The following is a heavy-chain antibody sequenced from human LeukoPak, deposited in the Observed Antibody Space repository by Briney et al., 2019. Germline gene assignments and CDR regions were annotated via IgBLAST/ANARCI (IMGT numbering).Heavy chain of an antibody. CDR3: ARGYSQRIVVVINAFDI. D-gene: IGHD3-22*01. V-gene: IGHV4-39*07. J-gene: IGHJ3*02. CDR1: GNSISSGDNY. Sequence: SETLSLTCTVSGNSISSGDNYWSWIRQPPGKGLEWIGQINHSGSTNYNPPLKSRVTISVDTSKNQFSLKLSSVTAADTAVYYCARGYSQRIVVVINAFDIWGQGTMVTVSS. CDR2: INHSGST.